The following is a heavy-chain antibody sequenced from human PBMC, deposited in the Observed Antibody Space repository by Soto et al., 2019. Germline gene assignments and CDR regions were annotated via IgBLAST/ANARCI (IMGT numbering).Heavy chain of an antibody. D-gene: IGHD3-22*01. CDR1: GGTFSSYA. Sequence: SVKVSCKDSGGTFSSYAISWVRQAPGQGLEWMGGIIPIFGTANYAQKFQGRVTITADESTSTAYMELSSLRSEDTAVYYCARGLYYYDSSGYPFDYWGQGTLVTVSS. CDR2: IIPIFGTA. V-gene: IGHV1-69*13. CDR3: ARGLYYYDSSGYPFDY. J-gene: IGHJ4*02.